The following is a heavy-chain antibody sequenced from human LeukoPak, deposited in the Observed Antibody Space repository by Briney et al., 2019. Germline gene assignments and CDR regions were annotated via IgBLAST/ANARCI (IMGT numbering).Heavy chain of an antibody. CDR3: ARGQRFIVVVPAAINPTFDY. D-gene: IGHD2-2*02. V-gene: IGHV4-34*01. J-gene: IGHJ4*02. CDR2: INHSGST. CDR1: GFTFSTYW. Sequence: GSLRLSCGATGFTFSTYWMSWIRQPPGKGLEWIGEINHSGSTNYNPSLKSRVTISVDTSKNQFSLKLSSVTAADAAVYYCARGQRFIVVVPAAINPTFDYWGQGTLVTVSS.